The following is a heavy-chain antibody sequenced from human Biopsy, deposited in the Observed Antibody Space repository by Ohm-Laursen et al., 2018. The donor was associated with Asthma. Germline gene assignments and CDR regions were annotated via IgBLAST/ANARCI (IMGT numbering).Heavy chain of an antibody. D-gene: IGHD6-13*01. CDR2: VHSSGST. J-gene: IGHJ5*02. CDR3: ARATSTWSQSGPHFFDH. CDR1: PGSINDYY. Sequence: ATLSLTCTVSPGSINDYYWNWIRQFPGKGLEWIGYVHSSGSTRFNPSLKSRVTVSVDTSVDQVSLKLSSVSAADTAIYYCARATSTWSQSGPHFFDHWGPGTLVTVSS. V-gene: IGHV4-59*01.